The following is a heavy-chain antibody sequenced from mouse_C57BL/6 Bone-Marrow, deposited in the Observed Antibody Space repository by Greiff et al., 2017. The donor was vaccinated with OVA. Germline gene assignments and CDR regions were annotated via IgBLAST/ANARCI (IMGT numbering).Heavy chain of an antibody. CDR1: GFSFNTYT. V-gene: IGHV10-1*01. CDR3: VRIYEAMDY. CDR2: IRSKSNNYAT. Sequence: EVMLVESGGGLVQPKGSLKLSCAASGFSFNTYTMNWVRQAPGKGLEWVARIRSKSNNYATYYADSVKDRFTISRDDSESMLYLQMNNLKTEDTAMYYCVRIYEAMDYWGQGTSVTVSS. J-gene: IGHJ4*01. D-gene: IGHD1-1*01.